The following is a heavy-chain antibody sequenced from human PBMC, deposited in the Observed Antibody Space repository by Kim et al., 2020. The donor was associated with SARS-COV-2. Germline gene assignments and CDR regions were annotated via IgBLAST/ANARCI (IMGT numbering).Heavy chain of an antibody. D-gene: IGHD5-18*01. CDR2: ISTFNDNP. CDR1: GYTFINYG. J-gene: IGHJ4*02. V-gene: IGHV1-18*01. CDR3: ARTWIQLWNHFDY. Sequence: ASVKVSCKASGYTFINYGIVWVRQAPGQGLEWLGWISTFNDNPTYAEKFQDRVTMTTDTSTNTAFLEVRSLKSADTAIYYCARTWIQLWNHFDYWSRGTLVTVPA.